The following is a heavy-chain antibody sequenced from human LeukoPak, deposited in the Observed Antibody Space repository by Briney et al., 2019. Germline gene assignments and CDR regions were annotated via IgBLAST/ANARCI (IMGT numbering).Heavy chain of an antibody. Sequence: SGTLSLTCTVSGGSISSYYWSWIRQPPGKGLEWIGYIYYSGSTNYNPSLKSRVTISVDTSKNQFSLKLSSVTAADTAVYYCARHLRTIASGTIAAAGAFDYWGQGTLVTVSS. D-gene: IGHD6-13*01. CDR1: GGSISSYY. V-gene: IGHV4-59*01. J-gene: IGHJ4*02. CDR3: ARHLRTIASGTIAAAGAFDY. CDR2: IYYSGST.